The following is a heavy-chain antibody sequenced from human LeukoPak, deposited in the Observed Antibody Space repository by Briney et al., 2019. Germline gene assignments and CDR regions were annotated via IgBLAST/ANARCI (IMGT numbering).Heavy chain of an antibody. J-gene: IGHJ6*03. D-gene: IGHD3-10*01. CDR1: GYTFTSYG. CDR3: ARAEFYYYYMDV. V-gene: IGHV1-18*01. CDR2: ISAYNGNT. Sequence: ASMKVSCKASGYTFTSYGISWVRQAPGQGLEWMGWISAYNGNTNYAQKLQGRVTMTTDTSTSTAYMELRSLRSDDTAVYYCARAEFYYYYMDVWGKGTTVTVSS.